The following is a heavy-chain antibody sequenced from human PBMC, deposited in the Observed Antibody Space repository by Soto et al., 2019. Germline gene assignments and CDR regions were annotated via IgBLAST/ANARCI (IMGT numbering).Heavy chain of an antibody. CDR1: GYTFTSYY. Sequence: ASVKVSCKASGYTFTSYYMHWVRQAPGQGLEWMGIINPSGGSTSYAQKLQGRVTMTRDKSTSTVYMELSSLRSEDTAVYYCASVRWRGLEYYYDSSGYYDAFDIWGQGTMVTVSS. CDR3: ASVRWRGLEYYYDSSGYYDAFDI. J-gene: IGHJ3*02. CDR2: INPSGGST. V-gene: IGHV1-46*01. D-gene: IGHD3-22*01.